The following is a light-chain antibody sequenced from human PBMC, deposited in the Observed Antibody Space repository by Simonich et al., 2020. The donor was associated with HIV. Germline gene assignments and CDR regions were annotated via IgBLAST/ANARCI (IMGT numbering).Light chain of an antibody. CDR3: QQHNNWPT. CDR1: QSVSSN. J-gene: IGKJ2*01. Sequence: IVMQQSPATLSVSPGKRATLSCRASQSVSSNLSWYSQKTGRAPRLLIYGASTRATGIPARFSGSGSGTEFTLTISSLQSEDFAVYYCQQHNNWPTFGQGTKLEIK. CDR2: GAS. V-gene: IGKV3-15*01.